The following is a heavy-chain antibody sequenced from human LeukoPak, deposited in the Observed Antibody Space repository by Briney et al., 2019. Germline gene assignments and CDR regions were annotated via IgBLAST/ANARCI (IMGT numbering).Heavy chain of an antibody. CDR1: GGSINSYY. V-gene: IGHV4-59*08. CDR3: ARHVGSGFHY. Sequence: PSETLSLTRTVSGGSINSYYWSWIRQPPGKGLEWIGYIYYSGSTNYNPSLKSRVTMSLDTSKNQFSLTLTFVTAADTAVYYCARHVGSGFHYWGQGTLVTVSS. D-gene: IGHD3-22*01. CDR2: IYYSGST. J-gene: IGHJ4*02.